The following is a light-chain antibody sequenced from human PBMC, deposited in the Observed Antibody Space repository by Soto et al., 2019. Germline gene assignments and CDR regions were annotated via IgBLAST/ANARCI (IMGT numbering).Light chain of an antibody. V-gene: IGKV3-11*01. CDR2: EAS. CDR3: QQRSTWPLGT. Sequence: EIVLTQFPATLSLSPGERATLSCRASQSVNTYLAWYQHKAGQAPRLLISEASSRAPGIPARFNGSGSGTDFTLPISSLETEDSAVYYCQQRSTWPLGTFGQGTRVEI. J-gene: IGKJ1*01. CDR1: QSVNTY.